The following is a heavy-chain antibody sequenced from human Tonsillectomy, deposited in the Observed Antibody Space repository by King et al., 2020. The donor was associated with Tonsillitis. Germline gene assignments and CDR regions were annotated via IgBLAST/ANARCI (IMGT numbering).Heavy chain of an antibody. V-gene: IGHV3-30-3*01. J-gene: IGHJ4*02. D-gene: IGHD2-15*01. CDR1: GFTFSNYA. CDR2: ISYGGSNK. Sequence: VQLVESGGGVVQPGRSLRLSCAASGFTFSNYAMHWVRQAPGKGLEWVAVISYGGSNKYYADSVKGRFTISRDNSKNTLYLQMNSLRAEDTAVYYCARDLSPYCSGGSCYSFDYWGQGTLVTVSS. CDR3: ARDLSPYCSGGSCYSFDY.